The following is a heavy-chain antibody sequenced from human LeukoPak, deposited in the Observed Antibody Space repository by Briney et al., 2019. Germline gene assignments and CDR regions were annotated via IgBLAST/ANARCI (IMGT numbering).Heavy chain of an antibody. V-gene: IGHV4-31*03. J-gene: IGHJ5*01. D-gene: IGHD5-24*01. Sequence: NSSETLSLTCTVSGASISSGGYYWPWIRQHPGKGLEWIGHIYYSGSTYYNPSLKSRVSISVDTSKNQFSLKLNSVTAADTAVYYCARDRDGYNLDSWGQGTLVTVSS. CDR3: ARDRDGYNLDS. CDR2: IYYSGST. CDR1: GASISSGGYY.